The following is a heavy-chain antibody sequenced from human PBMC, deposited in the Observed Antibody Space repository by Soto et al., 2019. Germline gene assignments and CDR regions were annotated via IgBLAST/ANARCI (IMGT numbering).Heavy chain of an antibody. J-gene: IGHJ4*02. D-gene: IGHD2-2*01. CDR3: AKGRPYCSSTSCQGGIDY. CDR1: GFTFSTYA. CDR2: ISTGGGTT. V-gene: IGHV3-23*01. Sequence: GGSLRLSCAASGFTFSTYAMSWVRQAPGKGLEWVSIISTGGGTTYYADSVKGRFTISRDNSKNTLFLQMHSLRVEDTAVYYCAKGRPYCSSTSCQGGIDYWGQGTLVTVSS.